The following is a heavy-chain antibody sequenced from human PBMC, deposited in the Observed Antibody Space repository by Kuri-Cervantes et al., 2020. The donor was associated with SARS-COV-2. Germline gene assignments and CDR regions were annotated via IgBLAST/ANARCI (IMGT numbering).Heavy chain of an antibody. D-gene: IGHD6-13*01. V-gene: IGHV4-34*01. J-gene: IGHJ3*02. CDR3: ARDHGSFRITAAGIDAFDI. CDR1: GGSFSGYY. CDR2: INHSGST. Sequence: SQTLPLTCAVYGGSFSGYYWSWIRQPPGKGLEWIGEINHSGSTNYNPSLKSRVTISVDTSKDQFSLKLSSVTAADTAVYYCARDHGSFRITAAGIDAFDIWGQGTMVTVSS.